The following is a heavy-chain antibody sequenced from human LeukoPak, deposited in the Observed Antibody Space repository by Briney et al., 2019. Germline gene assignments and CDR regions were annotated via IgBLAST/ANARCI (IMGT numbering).Heavy chain of an antibody. Sequence: ETLSLTCTVSGGSLSSYFWSWIRQPPGKGLEWVSTITGSGTNTYYADSVKGRFSISRDNSKSTLYLQMNSLRAEDTAVYYCAKGPAATRAYHFHYWGQGTLVTVSS. V-gene: IGHV3-23*01. CDR1: GGSLSSYF. CDR3: AKGPAATRAYHFHY. CDR2: ITGSGTNT. D-gene: IGHD1-26*01. J-gene: IGHJ4*02.